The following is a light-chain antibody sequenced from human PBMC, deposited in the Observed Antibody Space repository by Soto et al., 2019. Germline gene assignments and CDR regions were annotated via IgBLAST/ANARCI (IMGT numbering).Light chain of an antibody. V-gene: IGLV2-14*01. Sequence: QSALTQPASVSGSPGQSITISCTGTSSDVGVYNYVSWYQQHPNKAPKLMIYDVNNRPSGVSNRFSGSKSGNTASLTISGLQAEDEAYYYCSSYTSSSTYVFGTGTKVTVL. CDR1: SSDVGVYNY. J-gene: IGLJ1*01. CDR2: DVN. CDR3: SSYTSSSTYV.